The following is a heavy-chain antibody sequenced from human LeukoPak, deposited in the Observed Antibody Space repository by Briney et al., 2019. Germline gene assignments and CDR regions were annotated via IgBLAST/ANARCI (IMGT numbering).Heavy chain of an antibody. CDR1: GGTFSSYA. CDR2: IIPIFGTA. Sequence: ASVTVSCKASGGTFSSYAISWVRQAPGQGLEWMGGIIPIFGTANYAQKFQGRVTITADESTSTAYMELSSLRAEDTAVYYCVRDVSDYYGSGSYPLWGQGTLVTVSS. D-gene: IGHD3-10*01. J-gene: IGHJ4*02. V-gene: IGHV1-69*13. CDR3: VRDVSDYYGSGSYPL.